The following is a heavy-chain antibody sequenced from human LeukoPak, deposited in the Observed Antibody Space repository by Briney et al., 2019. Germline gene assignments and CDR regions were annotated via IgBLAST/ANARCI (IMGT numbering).Heavy chain of an antibody. CDR1: GFTFSSYA. CDR3: AKVFLSDWLIDS. V-gene: IGHV3-23*01. CDR2: ISGSGSST. Sequence: PGGSLRLFCAASGFTFSSYAMSWVRQAPGKGLEWVSTISGSGSSTYYADSVKGRFTISRDNSKYTLYLQMDSLRAEDTAVYYCAKVFLSDWLIDSWGQGTLVTVSS. J-gene: IGHJ4*02. D-gene: IGHD3-9*01.